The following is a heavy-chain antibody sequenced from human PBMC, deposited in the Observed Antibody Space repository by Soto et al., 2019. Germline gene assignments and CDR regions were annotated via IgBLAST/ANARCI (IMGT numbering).Heavy chain of an antibody. J-gene: IGHJ6*02. V-gene: IGHV3-21*01. CDR1: GFTFSSYS. D-gene: IGHD3-3*01. CDR3: ARDRRRFWCGYYASRTTYYYGMDV. CDR2: ISSSSSYI. Sequence: PGGSLRLSCAASGFTFSSYSMNWVRQAPGKGLEWVSSISSSSSYIYYADSVKGRFTISRDNAKNSLYLQMNSLRAEDTAVYYCARDRRRFWCGYYASRTTYYYGMDVWGQGTTVTVSS.